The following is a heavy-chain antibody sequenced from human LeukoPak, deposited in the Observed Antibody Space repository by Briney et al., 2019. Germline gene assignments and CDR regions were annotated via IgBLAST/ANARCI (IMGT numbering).Heavy chain of an antibody. V-gene: IGHV3-30*04. Sequence: PGGSLRLSCAASGFTFSSYAMHWARQAPGKGLEWVAVISYDGSNKYYADSVKGRFTISRDNSKNTLYLQMNSLGAEDTAVYYCARDGVVMDCSGTSCPPTYWGQGTLVTVSS. D-gene: IGHD2-2*01. J-gene: IGHJ4*02. CDR3: ARDGVVMDCSGTSCPPTY. CDR2: ISYDGSNK. CDR1: GFTFSSYA.